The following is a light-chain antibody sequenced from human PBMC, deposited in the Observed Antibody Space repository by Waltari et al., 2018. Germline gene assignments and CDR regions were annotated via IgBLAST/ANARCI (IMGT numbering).Light chain of an antibody. CDR3: CSYAHSSRVV. V-gene: IGLV2-23*01. J-gene: IGLJ2*01. Sequence: SALTQPASVSGSPGQSITISCTGTSSDVGSYNLVSWYQHYPGKAPKLMSYEGTKRPSGVSNRFSGAKSGNTASLTISGLQAEDEADYHCCSYAHSSRVVFGGGTKVTVL. CDR1: SSDVGSYNL. CDR2: EGT.